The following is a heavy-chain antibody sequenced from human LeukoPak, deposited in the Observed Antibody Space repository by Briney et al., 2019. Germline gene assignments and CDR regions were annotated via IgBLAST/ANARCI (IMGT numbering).Heavy chain of an antibody. CDR2: VHHGGRT. CDR1: GGSFSGYF. J-gene: IGHJ4*02. Sequence: SETLSLTCAVYGGSFSGYFWSWIRQPPGKGLEWIGDVHHGGRTYYNPSLKSRVTISVDTSKNQFSLNLRSVTAADTAAYYCARGQYKRDYWGQGTLVTVSS. D-gene: IGHD1-14*01. CDR3: ARGQYKRDY. V-gene: IGHV4-34*01.